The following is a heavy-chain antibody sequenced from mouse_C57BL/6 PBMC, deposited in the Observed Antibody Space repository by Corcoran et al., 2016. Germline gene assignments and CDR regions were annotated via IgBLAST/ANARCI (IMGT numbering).Heavy chain of an antibody. CDR3: ARPGSSPYWYFDV. V-gene: IGHV9-3*01. J-gene: IGHJ1*03. D-gene: IGHD1-1*01. CDR1: GYTFTTYG. CDR2: INTYSGVP. Sequence: QIQLVQSGPELKKPGETVKISCKASGYTFTTYGMSWVKQAPGKGLKWMGWINTYSGVPTYADDFKGRFAFSLETSASTAYLQINNLKNEDTATYFCARPGSSPYWYFDVGGTGTTVTVSS.